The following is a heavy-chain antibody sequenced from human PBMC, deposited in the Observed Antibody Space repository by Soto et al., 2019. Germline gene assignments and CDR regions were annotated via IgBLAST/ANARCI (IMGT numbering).Heavy chain of an antibody. CDR3: ARGYYDSSGYFDAFDI. D-gene: IGHD3-22*01. J-gene: IGHJ3*02. V-gene: IGHV1-3*01. CDR1: GYTFTSYA. Sequence: PGASVKVSCKASGYTFTSYAMHWVRQAPGQRLEWMGWINAGNGNTKYSQKFQGRVTITRDTSASTAYMELSSLRSDDTSVYYCARGYYDSSGYFDAFDIWGQGTMVTVSS. CDR2: INAGNGNT.